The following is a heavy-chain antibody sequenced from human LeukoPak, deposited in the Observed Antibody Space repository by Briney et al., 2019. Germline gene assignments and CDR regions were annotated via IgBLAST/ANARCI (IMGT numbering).Heavy chain of an antibody. V-gene: IGHV3-13*01. CDR3: ARVGSGYAFDY. J-gene: IGHJ4*02. CDR2: IGTAGDT. CDR1: GFTFSSYD. Sequence: GGSLRLSCAASGFTFSSYDMHWVRQATGKGLEWVSAIGTAGDTYYPGSVKGRFTISRENAKNSLYLQMNSLRAGDTAVYYCARVGSGYAFDYWGQGTLVTVSS. D-gene: IGHD5-12*01.